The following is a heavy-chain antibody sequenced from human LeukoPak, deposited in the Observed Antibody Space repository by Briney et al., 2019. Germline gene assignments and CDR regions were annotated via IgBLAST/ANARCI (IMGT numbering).Heavy chain of an antibody. D-gene: IGHD5-24*01. V-gene: IGHV4-31*03. CDR2: IYYSGST. CDR3: ARGRDGYNYRYFDL. J-gene: IGHJ4*02. CDR1: RGSFSSGAYY. Sequence: SETLSLTCTVSRGSFSSGAYYWTWIRQHPGRGLEWIGYIYYSGSTFYNPSLKSRVTMSLDTSKNQFSLQLSSVTAADTAVYYCARGRDGYNYRYFDLWGQGTLVTVSS.